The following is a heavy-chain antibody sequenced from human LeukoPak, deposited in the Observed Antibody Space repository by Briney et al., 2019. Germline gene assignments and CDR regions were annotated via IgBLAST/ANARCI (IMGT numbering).Heavy chain of an antibody. J-gene: IGHJ5*02. Sequence: ASVKVSCQASGYTFSNYGISWVRQAPGQGLEWLGWVRAYNGNTNYAQKLQGRVTMTTDTSTGIAYMELKGLTSDDTAGYYCPRAGGVSLGARWFDPWGQGSLVTVSS. CDR2: VRAYNGNT. CDR1: GYTFSNYG. D-gene: IGHD1-26*01. CDR3: PRAGGVSLGARWFDP. V-gene: IGHV1-18*01.